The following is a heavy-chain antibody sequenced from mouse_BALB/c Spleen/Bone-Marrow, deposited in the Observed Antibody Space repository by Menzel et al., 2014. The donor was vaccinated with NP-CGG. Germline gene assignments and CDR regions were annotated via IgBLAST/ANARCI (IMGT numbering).Heavy chain of an antibody. Sequence: QVQLQQSGAELVRPGASVKLSCKAPGYIFTSYWISWVKQRPGQGLEWIGNIYPSDSYTNYNQKFKDKATLTVDKSSSTAYMQLSSPTSEDSAVYYCTRWKLLYSMDYWGQGTSVTVSS. J-gene: IGHJ4*01. CDR2: IYPSDSYT. V-gene: IGHV1-69*02. CDR1: GYIFTSYW. CDR3: TRWKLLYSMDY.